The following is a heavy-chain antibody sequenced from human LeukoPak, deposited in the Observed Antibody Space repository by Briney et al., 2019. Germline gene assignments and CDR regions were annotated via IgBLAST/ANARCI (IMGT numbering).Heavy chain of an antibody. J-gene: IGHJ4*02. V-gene: IGHV3-30*02. CDR2: IRYDGSNK. CDR3: AKVYGAGWYPGYFDY. D-gene: IGHD6-19*01. CDR1: GFTFSSYG. Sequence: PGGSLRLSCAASGFTFSSYGMHWVRQAPGKGLEWVAFIRYDGSNKYYADSVKGRFTISRDNSKNTLYLQMNSLRAEDTAVYYCAKVYGAGWYPGYFDYWGQGTLVTVSS.